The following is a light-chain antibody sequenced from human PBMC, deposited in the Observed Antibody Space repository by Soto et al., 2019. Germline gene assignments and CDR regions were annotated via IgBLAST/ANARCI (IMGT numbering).Light chain of an antibody. CDR3: QQSYGTSLT. J-gene: IGKJ4*01. CDR2: AAS. V-gene: IGKV1-39*01. CDR1: QSISIY. Sequence: DIQMTQSPSSLSASVGDRVIITCRASQSISIYLNWYQQKPGKAPKVLIYAASSLQSGVPSRFSGSGSGTDFTLTITSLQPEDVATYFCQQSYGTSLTFGGGTKVELK.